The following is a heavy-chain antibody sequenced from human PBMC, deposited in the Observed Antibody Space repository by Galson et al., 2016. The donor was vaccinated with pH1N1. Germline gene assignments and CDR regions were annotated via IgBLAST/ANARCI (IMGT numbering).Heavy chain of an antibody. D-gene: IGHD4-17*01. CDR1: GFSLSTSGMC. CDR3: ARIQYGDYVGYFDY. J-gene: IGHJ4*02. CDR2: IDWDDDK. V-gene: IGHV2-70*01. Sequence: PALVKPTQTLTLTCTFSGFSLSTSGMCVSWIRQPPGKALEWLALIDWDDDKYYSTSLKTRLTISKDTSKNQVVLTMTNMDPVDTATYYCARIQYGDYVGYFDYWGPGTLVTVSS.